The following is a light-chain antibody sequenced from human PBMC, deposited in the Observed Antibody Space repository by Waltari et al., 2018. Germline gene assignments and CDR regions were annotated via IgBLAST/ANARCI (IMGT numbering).Light chain of an antibody. CDR3: HSRDSSGDVL. V-gene: IGLV3-19*01. CDR1: SLRTYY. CDR2: GKN. Sequence: SSELTQDPAVSVALGQTARITCQGDSLRTYYVSWFHQKPGQAPALVIYGKNNRPSGIPDRFSASSSGSTASLTIIGAQAEDEADYYCHSRDSSGDVLIGGGTKLTVV. J-gene: IGLJ2*01.